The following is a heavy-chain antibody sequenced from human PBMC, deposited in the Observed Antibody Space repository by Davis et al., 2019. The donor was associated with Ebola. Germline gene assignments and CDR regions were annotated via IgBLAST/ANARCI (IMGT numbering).Heavy chain of an antibody. CDR1: GFTFSSYW. J-gene: IGHJ6*02. CDR2: IKQDGSEK. D-gene: IGHD3-3*01. Sequence: PGGSLRLSCAASGFTFSSYWMSWVRQAPGKGLEWVANIKQDGSEKYYVDSVKGRFTISRDNAKNSLYLQMNSLRTEDTALYYCAKDPYYDFWSGYPYYYGMDVWGQGTTVTVSS. CDR3: AKDPYYDFWSGYPYYYGMDV. V-gene: IGHV3-7*03.